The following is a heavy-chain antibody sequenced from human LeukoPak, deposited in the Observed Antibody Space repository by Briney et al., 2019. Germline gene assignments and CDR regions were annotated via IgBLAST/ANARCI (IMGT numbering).Heavy chain of an antibody. CDR3: ATGVEGCTGGSCYSWIYY. J-gene: IGHJ4*02. CDR1: GFTFSSHA. V-gene: IGHV3-23*01. D-gene: IGHD2-15*01. CDR2: ISSSGGST. Sequence: GGSLRLSCSASGFTFSSHAMSWVRQAPAKGLEWVSGISSSGGSTYYADSVKGRLTISRDNSQNTLYLQMNSLTDDDTAVYYCATGVEGCTGGSCYSWIYYWGQGTLVSVSS.